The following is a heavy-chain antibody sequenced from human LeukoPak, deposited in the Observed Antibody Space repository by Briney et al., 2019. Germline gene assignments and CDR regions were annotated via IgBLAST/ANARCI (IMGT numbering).Heavy chain of an antibody. V-gene: IGHV1-18*01. CDR1: GYTFTSYG. D-gene: IGHD3-3*01. Sequence: ASVKVSCKASGYTFTSYGISWVRQAPGQGLEWMGWISAYNGNTNYAQKLQGRVTMTTDTSTSTAYMELRSLRSDDTAVYYCASSGQDDFWSGYSDYYFDYWGQGTLVTVSS. J-gene: IGHJ4*02. CDR2: ISAYNGNT. CDR3: ASSGQDDFWSGYSDYYFDY.